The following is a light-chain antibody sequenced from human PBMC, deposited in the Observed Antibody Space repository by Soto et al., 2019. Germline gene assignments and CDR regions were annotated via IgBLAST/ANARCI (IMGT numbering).Light chain of an antibody. J-gene: IGLJ2*01. Sequence: QSVLTQPASVSGSPGQSITISCTGTSSDVGGYNYVSWYQQHPGKAPKLMIYDVSNRPSGVSNRFSGSKSANTASLTISGPQAEDEADYYCSSYTGSSTYVVFGGGTKLTVL. CDR1: SSDVGGYNY. V-gene: IGLV2-14*01. CDR3: SSYTGSSTYVV. CDR2: DVS.